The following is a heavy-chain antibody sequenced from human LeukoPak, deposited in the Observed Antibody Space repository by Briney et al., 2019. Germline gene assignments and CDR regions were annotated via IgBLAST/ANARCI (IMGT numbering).Heavy chain of an antibody. CDR2: ISGDSRYI. CDR1: GFTFNFTFSDYY. D-gene: IGHD2-2*01. J-gene: IGHJ4*02. Sequence: GGSLRLSCAASGFTFNFTFSDYYMNWVRQAPGKGLEWVSAISGDSRYIYYADSVRGRFTISRDNAENSLYLQMHSLRVEDTAVYYCARAPTVLVGYCSSSSCQADYWGQGTLVTVSS. V-gene: IGHV3-21*01. CDR3: ARAPTVLVGYCSSSSCQADY.